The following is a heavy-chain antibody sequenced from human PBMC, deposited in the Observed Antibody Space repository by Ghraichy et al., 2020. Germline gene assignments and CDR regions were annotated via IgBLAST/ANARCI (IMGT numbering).Heavy chain of an antibody. D-gene: IGHD3-3*01. CDR2: INPNSGGT. V-gene: IGHV1-2*04. CDR3: ARGRRTTIFGVVIITLFDY. J-gene: IGHJ4*02. CDR1: GYTFTGYY. Sequence: ASVKVSCKASGYTFTGYYMHWVRQAPGQGLEWMGWINPNSGGTNYAQKFQGWVTMTRDTSISTAYMELSRLRSDDTAVYYCARGRRTTIFGVVIITLFDYWCQGTLVTVSS.